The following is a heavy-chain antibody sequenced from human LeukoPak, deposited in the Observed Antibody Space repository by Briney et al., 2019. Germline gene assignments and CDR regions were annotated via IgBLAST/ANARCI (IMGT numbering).Heavy chain of an antibody. CDR2: INPSGGST. J-gene: IGHJ4*02. Sequence: PGASVTVSCKASGYTFTSYYMHWVRQAPGQGLEWMGIINPSGGSTSYAQKFQGRVTMTRDTSTSTVYMELSSLRSEDTAVYYCARDPSPYYYDSSGYGDYWGQGTLVTVSS. D-gene: IGHD3-22*01. CDR1: GYTFTSYY. CDR3: ARDPSPYYYDSSGYGDY. V-gene: IGHV1-46*01.